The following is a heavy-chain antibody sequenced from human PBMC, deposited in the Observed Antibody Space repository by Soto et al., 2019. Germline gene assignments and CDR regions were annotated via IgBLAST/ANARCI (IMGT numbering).Heavy chain of an antibody. V-gene: IGHV3-7*01. CDR2: INQGGSER. Sequence: GGSLRLSCAASGFTFNTYWMSWVRQAPGKGLEWVANINQGGSERYYVDSVKGRFTISRDNSKNTLYLQMNSLRAEDTAVYYCARDIYGSGARFRHYYGMAVWGQGTTVTVSS. D-gene: IGHD3-10*01. CDR1: GFTFNTYW. J-gene: IGHJ6*02. CDR3: ARDIYGSGARFRHYYGMAV.